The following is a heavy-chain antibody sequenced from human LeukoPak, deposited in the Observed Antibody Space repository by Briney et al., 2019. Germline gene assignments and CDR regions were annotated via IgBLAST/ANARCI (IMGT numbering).Heavy chain of an antibody. V-gene: IGHV1-18*01. Sequence: GASVKVSCMASGYTFTSYGISWVRQAPGQGLEWMGWISAYNGNTNYAQKLQGRVTMTTDTSTSTAYMELRSLRSDDTAVYYCARDFRAATRYAFDIWGQGTMVTVSS. CDR2: ISAYNGNT. CDR3: ARDFRAATRYAFDI. D-gene: IGHD2-15*01. CDR1: GYTFTSYG. J-gene: IGHJ3*02.